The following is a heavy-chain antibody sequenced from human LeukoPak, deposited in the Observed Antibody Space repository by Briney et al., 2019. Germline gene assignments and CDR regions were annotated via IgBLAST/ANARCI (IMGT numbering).Heavy chain of an antibody. D-gene: IGHD4-17*01. Sequence: GGSLRLSCAASGFTFSSYAMTWVRQAPGKGLEWVSAISASGGNTYYADSVKGRFTISRDNSKSTLYLQMNSLRAEDTAVYYCAREAYGDYESGAFDIWGQGTMVTVSS. CDR3: AREAYGDYESGAFDI. CDR2: ISASGGNT. J-gene: IGHJ3*02. V-gene: IGHV3-23*01. CDR1: GFTFSSYA.